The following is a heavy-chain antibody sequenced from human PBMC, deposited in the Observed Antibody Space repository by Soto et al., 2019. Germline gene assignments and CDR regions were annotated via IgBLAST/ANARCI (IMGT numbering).Heavy chain of an antibody. Sequence: GGSLRLSCAASGFTFSNAWMSWVRQDPGKGLEWVGRIKSKTDGGTTDYAAPVKGRFTISRDDSKNTLYLQMNSLKTEDTAVYYCTTDRLELPGVPAWFDPWGQGTLVTVSS. J-gene: IGHJ5*02. CDR3: TTDRLELPGVPAWFDP. V-gene: IGHV3-15*01. CDR2: IKSKTDGGTT. CDR1: GFTFSNAW. D-gene: IGHD1-7*01.